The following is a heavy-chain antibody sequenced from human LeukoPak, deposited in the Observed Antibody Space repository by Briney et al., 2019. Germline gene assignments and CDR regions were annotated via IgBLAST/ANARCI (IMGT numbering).Heavy chain of an antibody. CDR3: ASPLSSGWSESDY. J-gene: IGHJ4*02. CDR1: GGSISSSSYY. V-gene: IGHV4-39*01. CDR2: IYYSGST. Sequence: PSETLSLTCTVSGGSISSSSYYWGWIRQPPGTGLEWIGSIYYSGSTYYNPSLKSRVTISVDTSKNQFSLKLSSVTAADTAVYYCASPLSSGWSESDYWGQGTLVTVSS. D-gene: IGHD6-19*01.